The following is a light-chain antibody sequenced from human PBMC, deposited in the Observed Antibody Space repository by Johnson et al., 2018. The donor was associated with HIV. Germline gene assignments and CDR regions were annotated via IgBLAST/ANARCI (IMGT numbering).Light chain of an antibody. V-gene: IGLV1-51*01. CDR2: DNT. Sequence: QSVLTQPPSVSAAPGQKVTISCSGNSSKIKTNYVSWYQQFPERAPKLLIYDNTKRPSGIPDRFSGSKSGTSATLGITGLQTGAEADYYCGTWDTSLSAGYVFGTGTKVTVL. CDR1: SSKIKTNY. J-gene: IGLJ1*01. CDR3: GTWDTSLSAGYV.